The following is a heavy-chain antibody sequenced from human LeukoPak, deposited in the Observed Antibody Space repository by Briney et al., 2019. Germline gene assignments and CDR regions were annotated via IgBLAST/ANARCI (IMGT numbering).Heavy chain of an antibody. CDR2: ISAYNGNT. Sequence: ASVKVSCKASGYTFTSYGISWVRQAPGQGLEWMGWISAYNGNTNYAQKLQGRVTMTTDTSTSTAYMELRSLRSDDTAVYYCAGDAGSMIVVVIDYWGQGTLVTVSS. J-gene: IGHJ4*02. D-gene: IGHD3-22*01. V-gene: IGHV1-18*01. CDR1: GYTFTSYG. CDR3: AGDAGSMIVVVIDY.